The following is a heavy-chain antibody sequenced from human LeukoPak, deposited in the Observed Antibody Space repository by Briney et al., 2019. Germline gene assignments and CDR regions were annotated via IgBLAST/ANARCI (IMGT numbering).Heavy chain of an antibody. D-gene: IGHD6-13*01. V-gene: IGHV1-8*01. CDR3: ATLWSSSWYPY. CDR2: MNPNSGNT. Sequence: ASVKVSCKASGYTFTSDDINWVRQATGQGLEWMGWMNPNSGNTGYAQKFQGRVTMTRNTSISSAYMELSSLRSEDTAVYYCATLWSSSWYPYWGQGTLVTVSS. CDR1: GYTFTSDD. J-gene: IGHJ4*02.